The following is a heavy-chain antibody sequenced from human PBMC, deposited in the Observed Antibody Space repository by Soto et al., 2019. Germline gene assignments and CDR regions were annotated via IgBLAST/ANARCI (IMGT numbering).Heavy chain of an antibody. Sequence: QVQLVQSGAEVKKPGASVKVSCKASGYTFTSYYMHCVRQAPRQGLEWMGIINPSGGSTSYAQKVQGRVTMIRDTSTSTVYMELSSLSSEDTAVYYCAIDMVRRGGWFAPWGQGTLVTVSS. J-gene: IGHJ5*02. CDR2: INPSGGST. CDR1: GYTFTSYY. CDR3: AIDMVRRGGWFAP. D-gene: IGHD3-10*01. V-gene: IGHV1-46*03.